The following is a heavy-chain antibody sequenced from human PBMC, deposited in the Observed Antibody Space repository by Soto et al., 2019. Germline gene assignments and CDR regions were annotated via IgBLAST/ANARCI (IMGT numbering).Heavy chain of an antibody. J-gene: IGHJ5*02. Sequence: QVQLVQSGAEVKKPGSSVKVSCKASGGTFSTYTITWVRQAPGQGLEWMGRIIPIIGIINYAQKFQGRVTITADKFPGTASMEPTRLRSDDTAVYYCAGDPDSHYNDSHASSYPWGQGTLVTVSS. V-gene: IGHV1-69*08. CDR1: GGTFSTYT. D-gene: IGHD3-22*01. CDR3: AGDPDSHYNDSHASSYP. CDR2: IIPIIGII.